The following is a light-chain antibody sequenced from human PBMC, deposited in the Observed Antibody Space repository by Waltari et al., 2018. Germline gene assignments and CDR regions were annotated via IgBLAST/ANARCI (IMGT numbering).Light chain of an antibody. Sequence: SSELTQDPAVSVAMGQTVTITCQGNGLRSYYASWYQQRPGQAPILIMYDKNNRPSGVPDRFSGSNAYNTAALTITGAQAEDEASYYGHSRDASGVGGSFGGGTKLTVL. CDR2: DKN. V-gene: IGLV3-19*01. J-gene: IGLJ2*01. CDR3: HSRDASGVGGS. CDR1: GLRSYY.